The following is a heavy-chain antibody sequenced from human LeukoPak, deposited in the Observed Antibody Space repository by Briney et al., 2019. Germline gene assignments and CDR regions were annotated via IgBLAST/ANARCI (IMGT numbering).Heavy chain of an antibody. CDR3: ARVPGVANWFDP. D-gene: IGHD3-10*01. J-gene: IGHJ5*02. Sequence: PSETLSLTCAVYGGSFSGYYWSWIRQPPGKGLEWIGEINHSGSTNYNPSLKSRVTISLDTSKNHLSLRLMSVTAADTAVYYCARVPGVANWFDPWGQGILVTVSS. CDR1: GGSFSGYY. CDR2: INHSGST. V-gene: IGHV4-34*01.